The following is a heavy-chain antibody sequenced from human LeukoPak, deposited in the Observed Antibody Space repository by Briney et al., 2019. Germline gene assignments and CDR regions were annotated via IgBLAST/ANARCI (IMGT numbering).Heavy chain of an antibody. CDR1: GGSISSSGYY. D-gene: IGHD3-10*01. Sequence: PSETLSLTCTVSGGSISSSGYYWGWIRQPPGKGLEWIGTIYYSGNTYYRPSLQSRVTISVDTSKNQLSLKLSSVTAADTAVYYCARHQGFTSMVRGVIDYWGQGTLVTVSS. J-gene: IGHJ4*02. CDR3: ARHQGFTSMVRGVIDY. V-gene: IGHV4-39*01. CDR2: IYYSGNT.